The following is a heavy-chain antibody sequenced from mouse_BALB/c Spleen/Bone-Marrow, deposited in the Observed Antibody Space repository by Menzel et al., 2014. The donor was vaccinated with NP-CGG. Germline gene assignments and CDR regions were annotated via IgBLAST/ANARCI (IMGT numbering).Heavy chain of an antibody. CDR2: INPSNGGT. V-gene: IGHV1S81*02. CDR1: GYTFTNYY. CDR3: TRSGNYLFAY. Sequence: LVEPGAELVKPGASVRLSCKASGYTFTNYYMYWVMQRPGQGLEWIGEINPSNGGTNFNEKFKSKATLTVDKSSNTTYMQLSSLTSEGSAVYYCTRSGNYLFAYWGQGTLVTVSA. D-gene: IGHD2-1*01. J-gene: IGHJ3*01.